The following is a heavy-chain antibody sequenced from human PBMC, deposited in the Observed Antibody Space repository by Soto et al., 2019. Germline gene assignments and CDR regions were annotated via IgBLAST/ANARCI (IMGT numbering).Heavy chain of an antibody. J-gene: IGHJ2*01. CDR3: ARGVPLRDTWYFDL. Sequence: GGSLRLSCGASAFAFSSYDMHEFVRATGKGLEWVSAIGTAGDTYYTVSVQGRFTISTENAKNCLYLQMNSLRAGDTAVYYCARGVPLRDTWYFDLWGRGTLVTVSS. CDR1: AFAFSSYD. CDR2: IGTAGDT. V-gene: IGHV3-13*01. D-gene: IGHD5-18*01.